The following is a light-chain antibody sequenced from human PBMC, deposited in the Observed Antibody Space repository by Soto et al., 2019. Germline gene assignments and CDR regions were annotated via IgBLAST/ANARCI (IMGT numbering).Light chain of an antibody. V-gene: IGKV1-33*01. CDR3: QHYCNLPDT. J-gene: IGKJ2*01. CDR1: QHISNY. CDR2: DVS. Sequence: DIQMTQTPSSLSASVGDRVTITCQANQHISNYLNWYQQKPGKAPRLLIYDVSKLQTGVPSRFSGSGSGTDFTLTISSLLPEDIATYYCQHYCNLPDTVGPGTKLEIK.